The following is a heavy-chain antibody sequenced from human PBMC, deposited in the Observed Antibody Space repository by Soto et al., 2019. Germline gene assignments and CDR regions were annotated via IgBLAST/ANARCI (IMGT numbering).Heavy chain of an antibody. CDR2: MNPNNGDT. CDR1: GYSLTDYF. V-gene: IGHV1-2*02. J-gene: IGHJ6*02. CDR3: ARSSGSYSYYGMDV. D-gene: IGHD1-26*01. Sequence: GASVKVSCKASGYSLTDYFIHWVRQAPGQGPEWMGWMNPNNGDTSSEQNFRGRVSLSRDTSISTAYMELSGLRSDDTAMYYCARSSGSYSYYGMDVWGQGTTGTVSS.